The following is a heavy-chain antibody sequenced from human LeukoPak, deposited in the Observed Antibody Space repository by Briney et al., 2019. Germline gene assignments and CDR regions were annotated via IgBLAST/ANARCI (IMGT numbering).Heavy chain of an antibody. J-gene: IGHJ5*02. CDR2: INHSGST. V-gene: IGHV4-34*01. Sequence: KPSETLSLTCAVYGGSFSGYYWSWIRQPPGKGLEWIGEINHSGSTNYNPSLKSRVTISVDTSKNQFSLKLSSVTAADTAVYYCARGGTMIVVVIKRLRSWFDPWGQGTLVTVSS. CDR1: GGSFSGYY. CDR3: ARGGTMIVVVIKRLRSWFDP. D-gene: IGHD3-22*01.